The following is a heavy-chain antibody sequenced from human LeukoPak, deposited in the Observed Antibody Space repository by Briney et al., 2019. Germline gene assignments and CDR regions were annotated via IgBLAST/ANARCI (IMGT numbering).Heavy chain of an antibody. V-gene: IGHV3-74*01. CDR2: INSDGSST. CDR1: GFTFSAYW. D-gene: IGHD3-22*01. J-gene: IGHJ4*02. CDR3: TSKTTDYYDSSGVGGY. Sequence: PGGSLRLSCAASGFTFSAYWVHWVRQAPGKGLVWVSRINSDGSSTSYADSVKGRFTISRDNAKNTLYLQMNSLRAEDTAVYYCTSKTTDYYDSSGVGGYRGQGTLVTVSS.